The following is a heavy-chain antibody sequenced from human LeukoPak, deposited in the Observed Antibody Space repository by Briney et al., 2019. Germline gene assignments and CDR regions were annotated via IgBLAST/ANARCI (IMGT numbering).Heavy chain of an antibody. CDR1: GGSISSYY. CDR3: ARVVSSSWYQVPYYFDY. J-gene: IGHJ4*02. D-gene: IGHD6-13*01. V-gene: IGHV4-4*07. Sequence: PSETLSLTCTVSGGSISSYYWSWIRQPAGKGLEWIGRIYTSGSTNYNPSLKSRVTMSVDTSKNQFSLKLSSVTAADTAVYYCARVVSSSWYQVPYYFDYWGQGTLVTVSS. CDR2: IYTSGST.